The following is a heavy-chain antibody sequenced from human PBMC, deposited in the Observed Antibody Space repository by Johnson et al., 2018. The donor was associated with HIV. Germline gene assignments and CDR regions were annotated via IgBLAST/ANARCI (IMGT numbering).Heavy chain of an antibody. V-gene: IGHV3-53*01. CDR3: AKTYSEGEVRDAFDI. Sequence: VQLVESGGGLIQPGGSLRLSCVASGFTVSSNYMSWVRQAPGKGLEWVSVFYSGGSTYYADSVKGRFTISRDNAKNSLYLQMNSLRAEDTAVYYCAKTYSEGEVRDAFDIWGQGTRVTVSS. J-gene: IGHJ3*02. CDR2: FYSGGST. CDR1: GFTVSSNY. D-gene: IGHD2-21*01.